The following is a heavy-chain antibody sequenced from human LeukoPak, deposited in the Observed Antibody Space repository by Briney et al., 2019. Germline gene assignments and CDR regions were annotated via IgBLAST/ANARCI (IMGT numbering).Heavy chain of an antibody. CDR1: GYSFTSYG. CDR2: ISAYNGNT. V-gene: IGHV1-18*01. CDR3: ARCPRVGWSYLYYYGMDV. Sequence: GASVKVSCKASGYSFTSYGINWVRQAPGQGLEWMGWISAYNGNTNYAQKLQGRVTMTTDTSTSTAYMELRSLRSDDTAVYYCARCPRVGWSYLYYYGMDVWGQGTTVTVSS. J-gene: IGHJ6*02. D-gene: IGHD3-10*01.